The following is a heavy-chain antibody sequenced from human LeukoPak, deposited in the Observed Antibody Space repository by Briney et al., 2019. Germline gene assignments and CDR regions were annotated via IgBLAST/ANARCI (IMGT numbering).Heavy chain of an antibody. CDR2: INHSGST. V-gene: IGHV4-34*01. Sequence: SETLSLTCAVYGGSFSGYYWSWIRQPPGKGLEWIGEINHSGSTNYNPSLKSRVTISVDTSKNQFSLKLSSVTAADTAVYYCARCPVRTPNWFDPWGQGTLVTVSS. CDR1: GGSFSGYY. CDR3: ARCPVRTPNWFDP. D-gene: IGHD1-1*01. J-gene: IGHJ5*02.